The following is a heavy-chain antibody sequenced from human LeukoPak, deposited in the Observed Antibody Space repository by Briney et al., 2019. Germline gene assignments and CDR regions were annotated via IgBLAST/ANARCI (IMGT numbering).Heavy chain of an antibody. Sequence: GGTLRLSCAVSGFTFSTYSMNWVRPAPGKGREWVSYLSSSSSTIYYADFVKGRFTISGDNAKNSLYLQMNSLRDEDTAVYYCAKDSDYYHSSGYYYAYFQHWGQGTLVTVSS. V-gene: IGHV3-48*02. CDR3: AKDSDYYHSSGYYYAYFQH. CDR1: GFTFSTYS. CDR2: LSSSSSTI. J-gene: IGHJ1*01. D-gene: IGHD3-22*01.